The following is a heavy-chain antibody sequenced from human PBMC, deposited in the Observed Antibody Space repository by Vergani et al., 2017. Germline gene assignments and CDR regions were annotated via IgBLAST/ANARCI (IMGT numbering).Heavy chain of an antibody. CDR3: ASPHWRVGWRVPNDAFDI. V-gene: IGHV4-39*01. Sequence: QLQLQESGPGLVKPSETLSLTCTVPGGSLSSSSYYWGWIRQPPGKGLEWLGRIYYSGSTIYNPSLKSRVPISVDTSKNQFSLKLSSVTAADTAVYDWASPHWRVGWRVPNDAFDIWGQGTMVTVSS. CDR1: GGSLSSSSYY. D-gene: IGHD1-1*01. CDR2: IYYSGST. J-gene: IGHJ3*02.